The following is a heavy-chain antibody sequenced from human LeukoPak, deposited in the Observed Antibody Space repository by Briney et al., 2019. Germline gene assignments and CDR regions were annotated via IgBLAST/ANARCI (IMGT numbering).Heavy chain of an antibody. D-gene: IGHD1-14*01. CDR1: GFTFSSYG. CDR3: AKDTPPDEYFQH. J-gene: IGHJ1*01. V-gene: IGHV3-30*02. Sequence: GGSLRLSCAASGFTFSSYGMHWVRQAPGKGLEWVAFIRYDGSNKYYADSVKGRFTISRDNSKNTLYLQMNSLRAEDTAVYYCAKDTPPDEYFQHWGQGILVTVSS. CDR2: IRYDGSNK.